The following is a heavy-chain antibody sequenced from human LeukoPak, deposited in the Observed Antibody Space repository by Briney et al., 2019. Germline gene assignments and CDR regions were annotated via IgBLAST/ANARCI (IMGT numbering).Heavy chain of an antibody. CDR3: AGHHPRNTVDF. Sequence: GSLRLSCAASGFTFSYYWSWLRQPPGKGLEWIGYISYSGSTNYNPSLKSRVTISLDTSKNQFSLKLSSVTAADTAVYYCAGHHPRNTVDFWGQGTLVTVSS. CDR2: ISYSGST. D-gene: IGHD2/OR15-2a*01. CDR1: GFTFSYY. J-gene: IGHJ4*02. V-gene: IGHV4-59*08.